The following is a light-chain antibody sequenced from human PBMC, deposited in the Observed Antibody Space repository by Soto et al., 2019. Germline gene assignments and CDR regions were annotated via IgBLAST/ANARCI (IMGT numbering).Light chain of an antibody. J-gene: IGLJ1*01. Sequence: QSALTQPASVSGSPGQSITISCTGSSSDVGGYNYVSWYQHHPGKAPKLMIYEVSNRPSGVSNRFSGSKSGNTASLTISGRQAEDEADYYCSSYTSSSTYVFGTGTKLTVL. CDR3: SSYTSSSTYV. CDR2: EVS. CDR1: SSDVGGYNY. V-gene: IGLV2-14*01.